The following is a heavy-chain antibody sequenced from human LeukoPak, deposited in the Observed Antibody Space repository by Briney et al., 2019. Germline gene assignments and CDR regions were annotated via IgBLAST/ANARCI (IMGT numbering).Heavy chain of an antibody. Sequence: SETLSLTRTVSGGSISSYYWGWIRQPPGKGLEWIGYIYYGGSTNYNPSLKSRVTISVDTSKNQFSLKLSSVTAADTAVYYCARHVGHRYYYDSSGYPDAFDIWGQGTMVTVSS. J-gene: IGHJ3*02. D-gene: IGHD3-22*01. V-gene: IGHV4-59*08. CDR2: IYYGGST. CDR1: GGSISSYY. CDR3: ARHVGHRYYYDSSGYPDAFDI.